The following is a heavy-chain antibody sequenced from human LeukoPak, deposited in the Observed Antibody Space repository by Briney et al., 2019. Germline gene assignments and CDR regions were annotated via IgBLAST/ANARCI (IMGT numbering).Heavy chain of an antibody. CDR2: IYYSGST. Sequence: SETLSLTCSVSGGSISTSTYYWSWIRQHPGKGLEWIGYIYYSGSTYYNPSLKSRVTIPVETSKNQCSLKLSSVTAADTAVYYCARNNRGSGSYSPLDYWGQGTLVTVSS. J-gene: IGHJ4*02. CDR1: GGSISTSTYY. D-gene: IGHD3-10*01. V-gene: IGHV4-31*03. CDR3: ARNNRGSGSYSPLDY.